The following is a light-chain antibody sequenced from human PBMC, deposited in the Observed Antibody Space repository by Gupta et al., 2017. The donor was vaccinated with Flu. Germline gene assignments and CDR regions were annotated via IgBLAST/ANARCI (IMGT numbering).Light chain of an antibody. CDR1: SNDVGLYDY. J-gene: IGLJ3*02. Sequence: QSALTQPASVSGSPGQSITISCTGSSNDVGLYDYVSWYQQYPGKAPKLMMYEVTNRPSGISSRFSASKSGNTDSLTISGLQSEDEAYYYCTSFTTSTTVVFGGGTKLTVL. V-gene: IGLV2-14*01. CDR2: EVT. CDR3: TSFTTSTTVV.